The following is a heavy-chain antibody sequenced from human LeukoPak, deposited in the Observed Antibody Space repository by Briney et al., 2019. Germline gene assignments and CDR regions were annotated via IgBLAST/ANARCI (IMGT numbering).Heavy chain of an antibody. V-gene: IGHV1-69*13. CDR1: RGTFSSYA. CDR2: IIPIFGTA. Sequence: GASVKVSCKASRGTFSSYAISWVRQAPGQGLEWMGGIIPIFGTANYAQKCQGRVTITADESTSTAYMELSSLRSEDTAVYYCARDDAIFTGYDYWGQGTLVTVSS. CDR3: ARDDAIFTGYDY. J-gene: IGHJ4*02. D-gene: IGHD3-9*01.